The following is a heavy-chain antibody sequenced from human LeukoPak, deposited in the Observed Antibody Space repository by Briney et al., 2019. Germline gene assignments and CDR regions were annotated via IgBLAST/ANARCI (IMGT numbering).Heavy chain of an antibody. Sequence: PGGSLRLSCAASGFDFSDYYMSWIRQAPGKGLEWISHISVTGSTIYYADSVKGRFTISRDNAKNSLYLQTNSLRAEDTAVYYCARVGEHRGASGIAARSRGPRTLYWYFDLWGRGTLVTVSS. D-gene: IGHD6-6*01. CDR3: ARVGEHRGASGIAARSRGPRTLYWYFDL. CDR1: GFDFSDYY. J-gene: IGHJ2*01. V-gene: IGHV3-11*04. CDR2: ISVTGSTI.